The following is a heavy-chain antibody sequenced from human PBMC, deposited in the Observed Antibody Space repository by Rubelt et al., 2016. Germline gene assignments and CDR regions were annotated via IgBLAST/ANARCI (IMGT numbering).Heavy chain of an antibody. CDR3: ATEFNNWNDVY. Sequence: PGASVKVSCKTSGYTFNNYDFNWVRQATGQGLEWMGWMNPNSGKTHYAQKLQGRVTMTWNNSVSTAYMELSSLTSDDTAVYYCATEFNNWNDVYWGQGTLVTVSS. CDR1: GYTFNNYD. V-gene: IGHV1-8*01. J-gene: IGHJ4*02. CDR2: MNPNSGKT. D-gene: IGHD1-1*01.